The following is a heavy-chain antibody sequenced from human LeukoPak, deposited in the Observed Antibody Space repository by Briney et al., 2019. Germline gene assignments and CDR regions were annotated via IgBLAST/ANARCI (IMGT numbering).Heavy chain of an antibody. V-gene: IGHV3-48*03. CDR2: IETSGSPI. CDR1: GFTFSSYE. D-gene: IGHD3-3*01. J-gene: IGHJ4*02. Sequence: GGSLRLSCEASGFTFSSYEMNWVRQAPGKGLEWISYIETSGSPIYYADSVKGRFTISRDNAKYSLYLQMNSLRVEDTAVYYCARVGDFWTYWGQGTLVIVSS. CDR3: ARVGDFWTY.